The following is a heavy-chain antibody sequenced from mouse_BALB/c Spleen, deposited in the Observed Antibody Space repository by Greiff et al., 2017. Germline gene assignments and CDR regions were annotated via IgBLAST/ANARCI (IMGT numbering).Heavy chain of an antibody. J-gene: IGHJ1*01. V-gene: IGHV1-15*01. Sequence: QVQLQQSGAELVRPGASVTLSCKASGYTFTDYEMHWVKQTPVNGLEWIGAIDPETGGTAYTQKFKGKATLTADKSSSTAYMELRSLTSEDSAVYYCARGGVTSHWYFDVWGAGTTGTVSA. D-gene: IGHD2-12*01. CDR2: IDPETGGT. CDR3: ARGGVTSHWYFDV. CDR1: GYTFTDYE.